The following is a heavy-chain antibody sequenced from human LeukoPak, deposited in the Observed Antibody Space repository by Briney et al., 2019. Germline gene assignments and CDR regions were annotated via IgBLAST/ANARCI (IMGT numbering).Heavy chain of an antibody. CDR1: GFTFSSYA. CDR3: ARGDARGYSYGHFHFDH. J-gene: IGHJ4*01. V-gene: IGHV3-30*04. D-gene: IGHD5-18*01. CDR2: ISYDGSNK. Sequence: GGSLRLSCAASGFTFSSYAMHWVRQAPGKGLEWVAAISYDGSNKYSADSVKGRFTISRDNSKNTLYLQMNSLRADDTAVYYCARGDARGYSYGHFHFDHWGHGTLVTVSS.